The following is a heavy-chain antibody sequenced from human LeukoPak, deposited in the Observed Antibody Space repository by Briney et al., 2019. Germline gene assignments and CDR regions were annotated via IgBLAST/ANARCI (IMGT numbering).Heavy chain of an antibody. J-gene: IGHJ4*02. CDR2: IRSKANSYAT. CDR3: TRPPWGYSSSSGDY. CDR1: GFTFSGSD. Sequence: PGGSLRLSCAASGFTFSGSDMHWVRQASGRGLEGVGRIRSKANSYATAYAASVKGRFTISRDDSKNTAYLQMNSLKTEDTAVYYCTRPPWGYSSSSGDYWGQGTLVPVSS. V-gene: IGHV3-73*01. D-gene: IGHD6-6*01.